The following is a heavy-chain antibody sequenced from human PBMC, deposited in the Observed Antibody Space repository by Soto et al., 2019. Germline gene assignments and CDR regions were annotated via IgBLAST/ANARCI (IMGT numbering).Heavy chain of an antibody. CDR3: ARERKDYYDSSGYFDY. J-gene: IGHJ4*02. CDR1: GGSISSYY. CDR2: IFYSGST. D-gene: IGHD3-22*01. V-gene: IGHV4-59*01. Sequence: LSLTCTVSGGSISSYYWSWIRQPPGKGLEWIGYIFYSGSTNYNSSLKSRVIILVDTSKNQFSLKLSSVTAADTAVYYCARERKDYYDSSGYFDYWGQGTLVTVSS.